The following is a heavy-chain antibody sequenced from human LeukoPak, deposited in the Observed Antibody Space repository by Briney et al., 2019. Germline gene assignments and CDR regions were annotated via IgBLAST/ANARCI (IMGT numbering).Heavy chain of an antibody. D-gene: IGHD4-11*01. CDR1: GGSISSYY. Sequence: PSETLSLTCTVSGGSISSYYWSWIRQPAGKGLEWIGRIYTSGSTNYNPSLKSRVTMSVDTSKNQSSLKLTSVTAADTAVYYCATSRGYSNYYFDYWGQGTLDTVSS. V-gene: IGHV4-4*07. CDR3: ATSRGYSNYYFDY. J-gene: IGHJ4*02. CDR2: IYTSGST.